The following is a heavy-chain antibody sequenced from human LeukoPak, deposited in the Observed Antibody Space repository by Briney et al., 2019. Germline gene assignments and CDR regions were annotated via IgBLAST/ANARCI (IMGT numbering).Heavy chain of an antibody. D-gene: IGHD3-9*01. CDR1: GFTFSNAW. CDR2: IKSKTDGGTT. Sequence: GGSLRLSCAASGFTFSNAWMSWVRQAPGKGLEWVGRIKSKTDGGTTDYAAPVKGRFTISRDDSKNTLYLQMNSLKTEDTAVYYCTTDTYYDILTGYYSPDYWGQGTLVTVSS. V-gene: IGHV3-15*01. J-gene: IGHJ4*02. CDR3: TTDTYYDILTGYYSPDY.